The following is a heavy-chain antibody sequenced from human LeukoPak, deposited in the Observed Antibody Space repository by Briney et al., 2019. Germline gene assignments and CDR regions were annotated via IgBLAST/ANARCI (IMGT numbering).Heavy chain of an antibody. CDR3: AKDLKSFGQYYFYGMDV. D-gene: IGHD2/OR15-2a*01. CDR2: ISGGGDKT. Sequence: GGSLRLSCAASGFTFSGYVMSWVRKAPGKGLEWVSGISGGGDKTWYADSVKGRFTISRDNTKNALYLQMNSLRVEDTALYYCAKDLKSFGQYYFYGMDVWGQGTTVTVPS. CDR1: GFTFSGYV. V-gene: IGHV3-23*01. J-gene: IGHJ6*02.